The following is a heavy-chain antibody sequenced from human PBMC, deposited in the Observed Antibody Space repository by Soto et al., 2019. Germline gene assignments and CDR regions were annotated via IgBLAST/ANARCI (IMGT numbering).Heavy chain of an antibody. CDR3: AKLSCTSSTCYFPGWFDP. D-gene: IGHD2-2*01. CDR2: VYYSGSS. Sequence: PSETLSLTGTVSGDSISGGASFWSWIRRPPGKGLEWIANVYYSGSSYYNPSLKSRLTISVDTTKNQFSLQLKSMTAADTAVYYCAKLSCTSSTCYFPGWFDPWGQGTLVTVSS. CDR1: GDSISGGASF. V-gene: IGHV4-31*03. J-gene: IGHJ5*02.